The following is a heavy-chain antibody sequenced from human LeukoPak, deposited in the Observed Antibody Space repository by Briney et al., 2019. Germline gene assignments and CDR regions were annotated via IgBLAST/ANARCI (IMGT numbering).Heavy chain of an antibody. CDR3: ASSYCTNGVCYGWFDH. CDR1: GYSFTSYW. CDR2: IYPGDSDT. Sequence: GESLKISCKGSGYSFTSYWIGWVRQMPGKGLEWMGIIYPGDSDTRYSPSFQGQVTISADKSISTAYLQWSSLKASDAAMYYYASSYCTNGVCYGWFDHWGQGTLVTVSS. V-gene: IGHV5-51*01. D-gene: IGHD2-8*01. J-gene: IGHJ5*02.